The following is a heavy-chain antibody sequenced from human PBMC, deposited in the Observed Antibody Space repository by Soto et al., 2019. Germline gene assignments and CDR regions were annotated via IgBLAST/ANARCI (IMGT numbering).Heavy chain of an antibody. J-gene: IGHJ5*02. Sequence: QVQLVQSGAEVKKPGSSVKVSCKASGGTFSSYTLSWVRQAPGQGLEWMGGIVPLFRTANYAQKFQGRVTISADATTNTADREVRSLGSEATVVYYCTKEGETPDGRGYYPFSWGQGTLLTVSS. CDR1: GGTFSSYT. D-gene: IGHD3-22*01. V-gene: IGHV1-69*12. CDR3: TKEGETPDGRGYYPFS. CDR2: IVPLFRTA.